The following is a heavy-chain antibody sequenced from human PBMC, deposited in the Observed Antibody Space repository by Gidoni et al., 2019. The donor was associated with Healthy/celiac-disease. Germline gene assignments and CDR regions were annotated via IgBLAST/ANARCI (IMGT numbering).Heavy chain of an antibody. V-gene: IGHV3-15*01. Sequence: EVQLVESGGGLVKPGGSLRLSCAASGFTFSNAWMSWVRQAPGKGLEWVGRIKSQTDGGTTDYAAPVKGRFTISRDDSKNTLYLQMNSLKTEDTAVYYCTTRVGRGYNSNAFAIWGQGTMVTVSS. CDR1: GFTFSNAW. D-gene: IGHD5-18*01. CDR3: TTRVGRGYNSNAFAI. J-gene: IGHJ3*02. CDR2: IKSQTDGGTT.